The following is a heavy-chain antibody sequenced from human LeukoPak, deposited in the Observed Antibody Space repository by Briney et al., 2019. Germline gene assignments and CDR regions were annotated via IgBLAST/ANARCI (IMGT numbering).Heavy chain of an antibody. V-gene: IGHV1-18*01. CDR2: ISAYNGNT. Sequence: ASVKVSCKASGYTFTSYGISWVRQAPGQGLEWMGWISAYNGNTNYAQKLQGRVTMTTDTSTSTAYMEQRSLRSDDTAVYYCARLTAVAGASYYFDYWGQGTLVTVSS. D-gene: IGHD6-19*01. J-gene: IGHJ4*02. CDR1: GYTFTSYG. CDR3: ARLTAVAGASYYFDY.